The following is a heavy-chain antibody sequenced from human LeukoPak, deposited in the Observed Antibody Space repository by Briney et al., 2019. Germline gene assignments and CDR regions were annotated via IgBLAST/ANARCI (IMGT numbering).Heavy chain of an antibody. V-gene: IGHV4-34*01. CDR1: GGSFSNYF. D-gene: IGHD3/OR15-3a*01. CDR3: ARGLEYDFWSGNYSDGFDV. J-gene: IGHJ3*01. Sequence: SETLSLTCAVYGGSFSNYFCSWLRQPPGKGLEWIGEINHGGGTNYNPSLKSRVTISVDTSKNQLSLNLSSVTAADTAVYYCARGLEYDFWSGNYSDGFDVWDQGTMVTVSS. CDR2: INHGGGT.